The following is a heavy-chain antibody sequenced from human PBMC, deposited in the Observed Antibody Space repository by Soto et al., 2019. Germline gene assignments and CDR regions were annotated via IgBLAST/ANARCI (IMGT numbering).Heavy chain of an antibody. V-gene: IGHV3-21*01. J-gene: IGHJ4*02. CDR1: GFTFSLYS. CDR2: ITSSSGTYT. D-gene: IGHD3-22*01. CDR3: VRDPIEAINQYHFXY. Sequence: PGGSLRLSCAASGFTFSLYSMIWVRQAPGKGLEWVASITSSSGTYTNFADSVKGRFTLSRDNAKNSVFLQMNSLRPEDTAIYYCVRDPIEAINQYHFXYWGQGTLVTVSS.